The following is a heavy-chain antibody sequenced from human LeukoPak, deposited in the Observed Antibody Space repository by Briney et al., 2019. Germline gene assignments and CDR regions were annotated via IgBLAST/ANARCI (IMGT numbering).Heavy chain of an antibody. CDR2: IYSGGST. J-gene: IGHJ4*02. V-gene: IGHV3-66*01. Sequence: GGSLRLSCAASGFSFSDAWMSWVRQIPGKGLEWVSVIYSGGSTYYADSVKGRFTISRDNSKNTLYLQMNSLRAEDTAVYYCAKGPYGDYYFDYWGQGTLVTVSS. CDR1: GFSFSDAW. D-gene: IGHD4-17*01. CDR3: AKGPYGDYYFDY.